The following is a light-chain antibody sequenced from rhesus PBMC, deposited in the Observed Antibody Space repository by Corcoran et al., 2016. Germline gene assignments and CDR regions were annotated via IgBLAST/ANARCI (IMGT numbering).Light chain of an antibody. Sequence: DIQMTQSPSSLSASVGDRVTITCQASQSISNYLNWYQQKPGKSPKLLIYRASSLQSGIPSRFSGSGSGTDFTITISSLQPEDFATYYCQQGYSYPLTFGGGTKVELK. CDR1: QSISNY. CDR2: RAS. V-gene: IGKV1S9*01. CDR3: QQGYSYPLT. J-gene: IGKJ4*01.